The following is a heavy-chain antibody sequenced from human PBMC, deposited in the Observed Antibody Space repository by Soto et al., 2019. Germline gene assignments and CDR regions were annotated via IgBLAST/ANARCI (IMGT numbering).Heavy chain of an antibody. D-gene: IGHD3-3*01. Sequence: GGSLRLSCAASGFTFSSYGMHWVRQAPGKGLEWVAVISYDGSNKYYADSVKGRFTISRDNSKNTLYLQMNSLRAEDTAVYYCAKGPPSITIFGVVIGFDYWGQGTLVTVSS. V-gene: IGHV3-30*18. CDR3: AKGPPSITIFGVVIGFDY. CDR2: ISYDGSNK. J-gene: IGHJ4*02. CDR1: GFTFSSYG.